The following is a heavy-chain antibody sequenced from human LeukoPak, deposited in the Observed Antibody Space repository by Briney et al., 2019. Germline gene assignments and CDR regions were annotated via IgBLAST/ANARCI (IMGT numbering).Heavy chain of an antibody. J-gene: IGHJ5*02. CDR2: FDPEDGET. V-gene: IGHV1-24*01. Sequence: ASVKVSCKASGYTFTSYGISWVRQAPGQGLEWMGGFDPEDGETIYAQKFQGRVTMTEDTSTDTAYMELSSLRSEDTAVYYCATGRGYSGSYWFDPWGQGTLVTVSS. CDR3: ATGRGYSGSYWFDP. CDR1: GYTFTSYG. D-gene: IGHD1-26*01.